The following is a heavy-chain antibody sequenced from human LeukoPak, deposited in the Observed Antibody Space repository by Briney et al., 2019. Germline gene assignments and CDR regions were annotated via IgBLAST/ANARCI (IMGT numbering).Heavy chain of an antibody. D-gene: IGHD3-10*01. J-gene: IGHJ6*03. CDR1: GFTFSSYA. V-gene: IGHV3-30*02. CDR3: AKDGKYYGSGNYMDV. Sequence: PGGSLRLSCAASGFTFSSYAMSWVRQAPGKGLEWVAFIRYDGSNKYYADSAKGRFTISRDNSKNTLYLQMNSLRAEDTAVYYCAKDGKYYGSGNYMDVWGKGTTVTISS. CDR2: IRYDGSNK.